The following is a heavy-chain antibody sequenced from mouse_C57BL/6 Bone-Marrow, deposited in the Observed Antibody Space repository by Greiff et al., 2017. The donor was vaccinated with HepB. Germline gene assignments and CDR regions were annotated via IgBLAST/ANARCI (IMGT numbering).Heavy chain of an antibody. J-gene: IGHJ4*01. CDR2: SRNKANDYTT. Sequence: EVQLMESGGGLVQSGRSLRLSCATSGFTFSDFYMEWVRQAPGKGLEWIAASRNKANDYTTEYSASVKGRFIVSRDTSQSILYLQMNALRAEDTAIYYCARDYGYDRTMDYWGQGTSVTVSS. D-gene: IGHD2-2*01. CDR3: ARDYGYDRTMDY. V-gene: IGHV7-1*01. CDR1: GFTFSDFY.